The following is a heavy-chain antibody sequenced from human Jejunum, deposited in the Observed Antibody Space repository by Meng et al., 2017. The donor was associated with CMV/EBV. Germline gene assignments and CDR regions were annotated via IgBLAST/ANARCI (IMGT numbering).Heavy chain of an antibody. CDR3: ARTETYDSGTTQSFDF. CDR2: ISSTSYYI. Sequence: FVFSDYSMNWVRQAPGGGLEWVSSISSTSYYINDAGSVKGRFTISRDNAKNLLYLQVNSLGAEDTAMYYCARTETYDSGTTQSFDFWGQGTLVTVSS. V-gene: IGHV3-21*04. CDR1: FVFSDYS. J-gene: IGHJ4*02. D-gene: IGHD3-10*01.